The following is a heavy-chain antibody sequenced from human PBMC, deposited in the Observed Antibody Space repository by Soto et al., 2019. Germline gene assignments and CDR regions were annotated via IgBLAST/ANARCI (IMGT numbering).Heavy chain of an antibody. CDR1: GYTFTNYG. D-gene: IGHD3-22*01. CDR3: AGDYYDSSGYLFQH. Sequence: KGPSASVNVSCKASGYTFTNYGISWVRQAPGQGLEWMGWISAYNGNTNYAQKLQGRVTMTTDTSTSTAYMELRSLRSDDTAVYYCAGDYYDSSGYLFQHWGQGTLVTVSS. V-gene: IGHV1-18*01. J-gene: IGHJ1*01. CDR2: ISAYNGNT.